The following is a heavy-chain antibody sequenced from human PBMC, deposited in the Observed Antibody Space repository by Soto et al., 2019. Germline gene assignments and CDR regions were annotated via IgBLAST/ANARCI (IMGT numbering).Heavy chain of an antibody. CDR2: IWYDGNNK. D-gene: IGHD1-20*01. CDR3: GRGRHNWNSKKFYYYYNMDV. Sequence: QFQLVESGGGVVQPGRSLRLSCAASGFSFSDYGMHWVRQAPGKGLEWVAVIWYDGNNKYYVDSVKGRFTISRDNSKNTVYLQMNGLRAQDTAVYYCGRGRHNWNSKKFYYYYNMDVWGQGTTVTVSS. CDR1: GFSFSDYG. J-gene: IGHJ6*02. V-gene: IGHV3-33*01.